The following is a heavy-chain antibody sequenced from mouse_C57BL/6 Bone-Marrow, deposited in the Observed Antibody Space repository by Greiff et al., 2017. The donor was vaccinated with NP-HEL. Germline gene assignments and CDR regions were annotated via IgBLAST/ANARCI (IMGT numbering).Heavy chain of an antibody. CDR3: AREEVDNYGSGYEGAMDY. V-gene: IGHV1-80*01. D-gene: IGHD1-1*01. CDR1: GYAFSSYW. CDR2: IYPGDGDT. J-gene: IGHJ4*01. Sequence: QVQLQQSGAELVKPGASVKISCKASGYAFSSYWMNWVKQRPGKGLEWIGQIYPGDGDTNYNGKFKGQATLTADKSSSTAYMQLSSLTSEDSAIECCAREEVDNYGSGYEGAMDYWGQGTSVTVSS.